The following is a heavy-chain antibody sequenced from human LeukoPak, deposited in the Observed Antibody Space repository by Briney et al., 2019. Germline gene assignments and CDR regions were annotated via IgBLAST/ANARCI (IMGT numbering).Heavy chain of an antibody. CDR2: FYNSGRS. CDR1: GGSISSYF. CDR3: ARGLEDSGWQPFYFDS. D-gene: IGHD6-19*01. V-gene: IGHV4-59*01. Sequence: SETLSLTCTVSGGSISSYFWTWIRQPPGKGLEWIGYFYNSGRSKYNPSLKSRVTISVDTSKNQFSLKLSSVTAADTGVYHCARGLEDSGWQPFYFDSWGQGSLVSVSS. J-gene: IGHJ4*02.